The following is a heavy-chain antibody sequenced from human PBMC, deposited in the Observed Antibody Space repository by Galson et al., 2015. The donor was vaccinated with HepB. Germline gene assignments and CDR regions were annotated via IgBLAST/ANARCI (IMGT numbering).Heavy chain of an antibody. V-gene: IGHV1-46*03. CDR3: ARGSSIAARGYYFDY. Sequence: SVKVSCKASGYTFTSYYMHWVRQAPGQGLEWMGIINPSGGSTSYAQKFQGRVTMTRDTSTSTVYMELSSLRSEDTAVYYCARGSSIAARGYYFDYWGQGTLVTVSS. CDR1: GYTFTSYY. J-gene: IGHJ4*02. CDR2: INPSGGST. D-gene: IGHD6-6*01.